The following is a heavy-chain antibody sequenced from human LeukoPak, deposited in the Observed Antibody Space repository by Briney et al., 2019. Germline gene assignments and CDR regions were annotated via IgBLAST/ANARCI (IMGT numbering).Heavy chain of an antibody. CDR2: ISSSSGAI. Sequence: PGGSLRLSCVASGFTFSTYSMRWVRQTPGKGLEWVSYISSSSGAIYYADSVKGRFTISRANAKNSLYLQMNSLRAEDTAVYYCARVGCNNTSCYSSFSYMDVWGKGTTVTVSS. CDR3: ARVGCNNTSCYSSFSYMDV. J-gene: IGHJ6*03. CDR1: GFTFSTYS. D-gene: IGHD2-2*02. V-gene: IGHV3-48*04.